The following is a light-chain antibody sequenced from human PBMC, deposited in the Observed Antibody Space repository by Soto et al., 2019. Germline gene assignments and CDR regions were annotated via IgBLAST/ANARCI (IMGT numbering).Light chain of an antibody. CDR1: QSVSSGY. V-gene: IGKV3-20*01. CDR3: QQYSSSPSIT. J-gene: IGKJ5*01. Sequence: EIVLTQSPGTLSLSPGERTTLSCRARQSVSSGYLAWYQQKPGQTPRLLIYGASTRATGIPDRFSGSGSGTDFTLTISRLEPEDFAVYYCQQYSSSPSITFGQGTRLEI. CDR2: GAS.